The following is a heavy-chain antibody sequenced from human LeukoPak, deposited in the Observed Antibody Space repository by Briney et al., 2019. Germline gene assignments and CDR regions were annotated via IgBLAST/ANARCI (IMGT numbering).Heavy chain of an antibody. V-gene: IGHV1-69*04. CDR2: IIPILGIA. CDR3: ARDHSQAGGYYMDV. Sequence: SVKVSCKASGGTFSSYAISWVRQAPGQGLEWMGRIIPILGIANYAQKFQGRVTITADKSTSTAYMELSSLRAEDTGVYYCARDHSQAGGYYMDVWGKGTTVTVSS. D-gene: IGHD2-15*01. J-gene: IGHJ6*03. CDR1: GGTFSSYA.